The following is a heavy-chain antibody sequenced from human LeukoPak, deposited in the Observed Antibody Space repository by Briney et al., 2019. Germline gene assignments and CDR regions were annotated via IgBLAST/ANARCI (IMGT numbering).Heavy chain of an antibody. Sequence: KPSETLSLTCTVSGGSISSSSYYWGWIRQPPGKGLEWIGSIYYSGSTYYNPSLKSRVTISVDTSKNQFSLKLSSVTAADTAVYYCARGSDHRSVDYWGQGTLVTVSS. V-gene: IGHV4-39*07. CDR1: GGSISSSSYY. CDR2: IYYSGST. CDR3: ARGSDHRSVDY. J-gene: IGHJ4*02.